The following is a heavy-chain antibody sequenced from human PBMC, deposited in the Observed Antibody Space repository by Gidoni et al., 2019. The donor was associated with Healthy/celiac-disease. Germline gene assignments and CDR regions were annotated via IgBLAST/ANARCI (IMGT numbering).Heavy chain of an antibody. CDR2: ISGSGGST. Sequence: EVQLLESGGGLVQPGGSLRLPCPASGFTFSSYAISWVRPAPGKGLEWVSAISGSGGSTYYADSVKGRFTISRDNSKNTLYLQMNSLRAEDTAVYYCAAYGSGYSRAFDIWGQGTMVTVSS. V-gene: IGHV3-23*01. D-gene: IGHD3-22*01. CDR3: AAYGSGYSRAFDI. J-gene: IGHJ3*02. CDR1: GFTFSSYA.